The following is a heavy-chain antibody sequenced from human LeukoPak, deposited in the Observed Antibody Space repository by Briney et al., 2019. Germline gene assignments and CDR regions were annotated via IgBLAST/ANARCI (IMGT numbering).Heavy chain of an antibody. J-gene: IGHJ5*02. Sequence: PGGSLGVSCAASGFTFSTYAMIWVRQAPGKGLEWVSGISGSGSSTYSADSVKGRILISRDNSKNTLYLQMNGLRAEDTAVYYCAKARDFDFWSGYSSWFAPCGQGTLVTVSS. V-gene: IGHV3-23*01. CDR3: AKARDFDFWSGYSSWFAP. CDR2: ISGSGSST. CDR1: GFTFSTYA. D-gene: IGHD3-3*01.